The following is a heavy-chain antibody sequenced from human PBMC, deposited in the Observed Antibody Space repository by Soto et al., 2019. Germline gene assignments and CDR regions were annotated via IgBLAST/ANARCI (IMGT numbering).Heavy chain of an antibody. J-gene: IGHJ6*02. CDR1: EFTFNNYW. D-gene: IGHD3-16*02. CDR3: ARGIYLKYGLDV. CDR2: INTDGSTT. V-gene: IGHV3-74*01. Sequence: EVQLVESGGGLVQPGGSLRLSCAASEFTFNNYWMHWVRQVPGKGLEWVSRINTDGSTTNYADSLMGRFTISRDNADNTVYLQMNSLRADDTAVYYCARGIYLKYGLDVWGQGATVTVSS.